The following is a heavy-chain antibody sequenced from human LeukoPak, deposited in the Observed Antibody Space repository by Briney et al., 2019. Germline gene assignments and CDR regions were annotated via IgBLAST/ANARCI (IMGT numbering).Heavy chain of an antibody. CDR3: VXXHLVRGVIRNYYXGMDV. D-gene: IGHD3-10*01. CDR2: INXDGIEK. J-gene: IGHJ6*02. V-gene: IGHV3-7*01. CDR1: GFTFSDYW. Sequence: PGGSLRLSCAASGFTFSDYWMSWVRQAPGKGLEWVANINXDGIEKYYVDSVKGRVITSRDNAKNSLYLQMNSLRAEDTAVYYCVXXHLVRGVIRNYYXGMDVWGQGTTVTVSS.